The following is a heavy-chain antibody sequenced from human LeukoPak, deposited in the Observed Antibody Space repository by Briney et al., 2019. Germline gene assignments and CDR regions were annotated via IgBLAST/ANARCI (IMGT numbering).Heavy chain of an antibody. V-gene: IGHV3-33*01. CDR3: ARDRVGYFDY. J-gene: IGHJ4*02. CDR1: GFTFSSYG. D-gene: IGHD1-26*01. Sequence: PGWSLRLSCAASGFTFSSYGMHWVRQAPGKGLEWVAVIWYDGSNKYYADSVKGRFTISRDNSKNTLYLQMNSLRAEDTAVYYRARDRVGYFDYWGQGTLVTVSS. CDR2: IWYDGSNK.